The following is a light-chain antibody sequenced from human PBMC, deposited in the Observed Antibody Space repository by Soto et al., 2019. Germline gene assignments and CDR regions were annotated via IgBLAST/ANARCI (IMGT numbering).Light chain of an antibody. CDR2: GNS. CDR3: QSYDSSLSAYV. J-gene: IGLJ1*01. Sequence: QSVLTQPPSVSGAPGQGVTISCTGSSSNIGAGYDVHWYQHLPGTAPKLLIYGNSNRPSGVPDRFSGSKSGTSASLAITGLQAEDEADYYCQSYDSSLSAYVFGTGTKVTVL. CDR1: SSNIGAGYD. V-gene: IGLV1-40*01.